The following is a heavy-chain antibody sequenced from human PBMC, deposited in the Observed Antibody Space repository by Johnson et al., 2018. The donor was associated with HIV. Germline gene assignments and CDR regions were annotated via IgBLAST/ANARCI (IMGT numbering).Heavy chain of an antibody. Sequence: QVQLVESGGGLVKPGGSPRLSCAASGFTFSDYYMSWIRQAPGKGLEWLSYISHSGSNIDYADSVKGRFTISSDPSRAPLFLEMHTRHTEDTAVYYCAKRGDLYDSTASFDAFEVWGQGTMVTVSS. CDR3: AKRGDLYDSTASFDAFEV. V-gene: IGHV3-11*04. CDR2: ISHSGSNI. CDR1: GFTFSDYY. J-gene: IGHJ3*01. D-gene: IGHD5/OR15-5a*01.